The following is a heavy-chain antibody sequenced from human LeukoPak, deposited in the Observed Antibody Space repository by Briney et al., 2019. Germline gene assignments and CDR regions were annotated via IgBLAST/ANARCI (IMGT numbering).Heavy chain of an antibody. Sequence: SQTLSLTCTVSGGSISSGGYYWSWIRQHPGKGLEWIGYIYYSGSTNYNPSLKSRVTISVDTSKNQFSLKLSSVTAADTAVYYCARVMVRGVPRYNWFDPWGQGTLVTVSS. CDR3: ARVMVRGVPRYNWFDP. D-gene: IGHD3-10*01. J-gene: IGHJ5*02. V-gene: IGHV4-31*03. CDR2: IYYSGST. CDR1: GGSISSGGYY.